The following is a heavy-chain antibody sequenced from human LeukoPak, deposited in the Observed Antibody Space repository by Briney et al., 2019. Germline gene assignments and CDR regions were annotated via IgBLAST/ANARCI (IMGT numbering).Heavy chain of an antibody. J-gene: IGHJ4*02. CDR2: LYYSGSA. Sequence: SETLSLTCTVSGGSMNNYYWSWIRQPPGKGLEWVGYLYYSGSANYNPSLKSRVTISVDTTKNQFSLKLSSVTAADTAVYYCARNRIQPAYWGQGTLVTVSS. V-gene: IGHV4-59*12. CDR3: ARNRIQPAY. D-gene: IGHD5-18*01. CDR1: GGSMNNYY.